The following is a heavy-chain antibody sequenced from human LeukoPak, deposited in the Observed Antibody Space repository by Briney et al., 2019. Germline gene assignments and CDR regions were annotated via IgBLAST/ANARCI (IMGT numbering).Heavy chain of an antibody. J-gene: IGHJ4*02. CDR2: IYYSGSN. CDR3: ARFRFGELSAFDY. Sequence: PSEGLCVTCTVSGGSLSSGRYCWGWTRQPPGRGLEWMVYIYYSGSNNYNPSLKSRVTISVDTSKNQFSLKLSSVTAADTAVYYCARFRFGELSAFDYWGQGTLVTVSS. CDR1: GGSLSSGRYC. D-gene: IGHD3-10*01. V-gene: IGHV4-61*01.